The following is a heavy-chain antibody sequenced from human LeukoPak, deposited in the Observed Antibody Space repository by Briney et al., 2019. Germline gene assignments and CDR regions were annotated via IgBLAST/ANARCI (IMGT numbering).Heavy chain of an antibody. CDR1: GGSISSYY. CDR2: MYYSGST. CDR3: ARGADSSGYYSIFYFDY. J-gene: IGHJ4*02. Sequence: SETLSLTCTVSGGSISSYYWNWIRQPPGKGLEWIGYMYYSGSTNSNPSLKSRVTISVDTSKNQFSLKLSSVTAADTAVYYCARGADSSGYYSIFYFDYWGQGTLVTVSS. V-gene: IGHV4-59*01. D-gene: IGHD3-22*01.